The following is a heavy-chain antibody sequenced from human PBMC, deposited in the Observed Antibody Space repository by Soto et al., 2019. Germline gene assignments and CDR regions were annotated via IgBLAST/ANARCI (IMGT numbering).Heavy chain of an antibody. Sequence: SETLSLTCAVYGGSFSGYYWSWIRQPPGKGLEWIGEINHSGSTNYNPSLKSRVTISVDTSKNQFSLKLSSVTAADTAVYYCARPPVVAATNGAFDIWGQGTMVTVSS. CDR1: GGSFSGYY. V-gene: IGHV4-34*01. J-gene: IGHJ3*02. CDR3: ARPPVVAATNGAFDI. CDR2: INHSGST. D-gene: IGHD2-15*01.